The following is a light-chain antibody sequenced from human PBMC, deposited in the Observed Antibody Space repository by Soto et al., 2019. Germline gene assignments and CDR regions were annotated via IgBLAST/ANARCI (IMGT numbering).Light chain of an antibody. CDR1: KLGDKY. CDR3: QAWDSSTVG. CDR2: QDS. V-gene: IGLV3-1*01. J-gene: IGLJ2*01. Sequence: SYELPQPPSVSVSPGQTASITCSGDKLGDKYACWYQQKPGQSPVLVIYQDSKRPSGIPERFSGSNSGNTATLTISGTQAMDEADYYCQAWDSSTVGFGGGTQRTVL.